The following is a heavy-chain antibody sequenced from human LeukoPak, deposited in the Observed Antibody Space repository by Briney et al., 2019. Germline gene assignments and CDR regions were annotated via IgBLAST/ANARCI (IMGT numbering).Heavy chain of an antibody. Sequence: PGRALRLSCAASGFTVSSNYMGWVRQAPGEGLEWVSALYIDGSIYYADSVKGRFTISRDNSKNTLCLQMNSLRADDTAVYYCARIRGDWYFDYWGQGTLVTVSS. V-gene: IGHV3-53*01. CDR1: GFTVSSNY. D-gene: IGHD2-21*01. J-gene: IGHJ4*02. CDR3: ARIRGDWYFDY. CDR2: LYIDGSI.